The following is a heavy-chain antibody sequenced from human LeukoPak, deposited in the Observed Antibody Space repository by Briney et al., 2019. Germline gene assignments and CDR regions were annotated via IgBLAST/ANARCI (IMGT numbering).Heavy chain of an antibody. V-gene: IGHV4-4*02. D-gene: IGHD3-10*01. CDR1: GGSISSSNW. Sequence: SETLSLTCAVSGGSISSSNWWSWVRQPPGKGLEWIGSIYYSGSTYYNPSLKSRVTISVDTSKNQFSLKLSSVTAADTAVYYCARVRGFGADYYYYYMDVWGKGTTVIVSS. CDR2: IYYSGST. CDR3: ARVRGFGADYYYYYMDV. J-gene: IGHJ6*03.